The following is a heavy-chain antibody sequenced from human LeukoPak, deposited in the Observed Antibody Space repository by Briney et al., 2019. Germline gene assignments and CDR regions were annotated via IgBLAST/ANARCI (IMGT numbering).Heavy chain of an antibody. D-gene: IGHD1-26*01. CDR1: GFTFSSYG. CDR3: AKPIVGATQYYYYMDF. Sequence: PGGSLRLSCAASGFTFSSYGMHWVRQAPGKGLEWVAFIRYDGSNKYYADSVKGRFTISRDNSKNTLYPQMNSLRAEDTAVYYCAKPIVGATQYYYYMDFWGKGTTVTVSS. J-gene: IGHJ6*03. V-gene: IGHV3-30*02. CDR2: IRYDGSNK.